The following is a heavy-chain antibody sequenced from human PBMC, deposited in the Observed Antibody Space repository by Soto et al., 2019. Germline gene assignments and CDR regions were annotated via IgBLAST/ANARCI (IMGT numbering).Heavy chain of an antibody. J-gene: IGHJ5*02. CDR3: ARGRFSTTLYAGFDP. Sequence: GSLRLSCAASGFTFTSYAMHWVRQAPGKGLEWVAAISYHGRDEYYADSVKGRFSISRDNSKNTLNLQMNSLRAEDTAVYYCARGRFSTTLYAGFDPWGQGTLVTVSS. D-gene: IGHD2-2*01. CDR1: GFTFTSYA. CDR2: ISYHGRDE. V-gene: IGHV3-30*04.